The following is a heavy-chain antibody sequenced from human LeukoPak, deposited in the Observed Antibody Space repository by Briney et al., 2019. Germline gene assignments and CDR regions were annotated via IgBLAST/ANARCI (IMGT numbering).Heavy chain of an antibody. CDR2: IYYSGST. CDR3: ARAPTYYYGSGILD. V-gene: IGHV4-59*01. Sequence: PSETLSLTCTVSGGSMSSYYWSWIRQPPGKGLEWIGYIYYSGSTNYNPSLKSRVTISVDTSKNQFSLKLSSVTAADTAVYYCARAPTYYYGSGILDWGQGTLVTASS. J-gene: IGHJ4*02. D-gene: IGHD3-10*01. CDR1: GGSMSSYY.